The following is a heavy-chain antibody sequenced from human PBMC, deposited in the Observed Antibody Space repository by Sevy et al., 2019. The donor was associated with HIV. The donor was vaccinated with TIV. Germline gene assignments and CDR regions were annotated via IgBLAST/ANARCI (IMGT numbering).Heavy chain of an antibody. V-gene: IGHV4-4*07. CDR2: IYTSGNT. CDR3: ARSLPDTADFDF. CDR1: GGSISNYY. Sequence: SETLSLTCTVSGGSISNYYWSWIRQPAGKGLEWIGRIYTSGNTNYNPSLKSRVTMSVDTSKNQFSRRLTSVTTADTAIYYCARSLPDTADFDFWGQGTLVTVSS. D-gene: IGHD5-18*01. J-gene: IGHJ4*02.